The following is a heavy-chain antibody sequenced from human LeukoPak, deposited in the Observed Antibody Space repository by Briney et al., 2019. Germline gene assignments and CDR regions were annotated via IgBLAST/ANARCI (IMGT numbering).Heavy chain of an antibody. J-gene: IGHJ4*02. CDR2: ISGSGGST. D-gene: IGHD3-9*01. CDR1: GGSISGYY. V-gene: IGHV3-23*01. Sequence: ETLSLTCTVSGGSISGYYWSWIRQPPGKGLEWVSAISGSGGSTYYADSVKGRFTISRDNSKNTLYLQMNSLRAEDTAVYYCARGLTGSEDYWGQGTLVTVSS. CDR3: ARGLTGSEDY.